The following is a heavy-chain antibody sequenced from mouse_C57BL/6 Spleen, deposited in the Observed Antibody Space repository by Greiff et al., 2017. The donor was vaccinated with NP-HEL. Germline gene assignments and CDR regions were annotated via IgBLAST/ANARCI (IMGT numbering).Heavy chain of an antibody. V-gene: IGHV3-6*01. CDR3: AREGYYDYVFFDY. D-gene: IGHD2-4*01. Sequence: EVQLQESGPGLVKPSQSLSLTCSVTGYSITSGYYWNWIRQFPGNKLEWMGYISYDGSNNYNPSLKNRISITRDTSKNQFFLKLNSVTTEDTATYYCAREGYYDYVFFDYWGQGTTLTVSS. J-gene: IGHJ2*01. CDR2: ISYDGSN. CDR1: GYSITSGYY.